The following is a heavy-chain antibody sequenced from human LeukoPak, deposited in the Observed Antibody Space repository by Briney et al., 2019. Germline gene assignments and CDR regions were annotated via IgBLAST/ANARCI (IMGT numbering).Heavy chain of an antibody. D-gene: IGHD2-21*01. CDR3: ARAVVVSVNPGMDV. J-gene: IGHJ6*02. Sequence: ASVKVSCKASGGTFRNYAISWVRQAPGQGLEWMGRVVPMVGLVNYAQKFQGRVTITADKSTSTAYRELSSLRSEETALYFCARAVVVSVNPGMDVWGQGTTVTVSS. V-gene: IGHV1-69*04. CDR2: VVPMVGLV. CDR1: GGTFRNYA.